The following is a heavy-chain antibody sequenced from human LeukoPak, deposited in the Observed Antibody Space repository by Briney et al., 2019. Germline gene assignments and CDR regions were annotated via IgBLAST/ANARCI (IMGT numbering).Heavy chain of an antibody. D-gene: IGHD1-1*01. CDR3: SRGGTDDPFNS. J-gene: IGHJ4*02. V-gene: IGHV3-21*01. CDR1: GFTFSSYS. CDR2: ISPKSDYM. Sequence: GSLRLSCAASGFTFSSYSMNWVRQAPGKGLEWVSSISPKSDYMYYADSLKGRFTVSRDNARDSLYLRMNSLRAEDTAVYYCSRGGTDDPFNSWGQGTLVTVSS.